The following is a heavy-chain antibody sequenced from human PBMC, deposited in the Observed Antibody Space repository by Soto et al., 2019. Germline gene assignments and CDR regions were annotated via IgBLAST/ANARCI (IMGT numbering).Heavy chain of an antibody. D-gene: IGHD2-8*01. Sequence: RGESLKISCKGSGYSCSSYWISWVRQMPGKGLEWMGRIDPSDSYTKYSPSFQGHVTISADKSISTAYLQWSSLKASETAMYYCATNGPYHPNYYYAMDVWGQGTTVTVSS. J-gene: IGHJ6*01. CDR3: ATNGPYHPNYYYAMDV. CDR1: GYSCSSYW. V-gene: IGHV5-10-1*01. CDR2: IDPSDSYT.